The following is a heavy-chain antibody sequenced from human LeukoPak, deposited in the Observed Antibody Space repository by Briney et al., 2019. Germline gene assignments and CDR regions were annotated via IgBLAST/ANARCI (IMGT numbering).Heavy chain of an antibody. CDR2: IYHSGST. CDR1: GYSISSDNY. CDR3: ARAPRDSSSSNYMRRFDY. D-gene: IGHD3-22*01. Sequence: SETLSLTCAVSGYSISSDNYWVWIRQPPGEGLEWTGGIYHSGSTYYNPSLKSRVTMSVDTSKNQFSLKLSSVTAADTAVYYCARAPRDSSSSNYMRRFDYWGQGTLVTVSS. V-gene: IGHV4-38-2*01. J-gene: IGHJ4*02.